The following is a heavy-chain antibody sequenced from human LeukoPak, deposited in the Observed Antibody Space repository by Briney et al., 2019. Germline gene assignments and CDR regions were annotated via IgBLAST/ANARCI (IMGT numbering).Heavy chain of an antibody. Sequence: GGSLRLSCAASGFTFSSYAMHWVRQAPGKGLEWVAVISYDGSNKYYADSVKGRFTISRGNSKNTLYLQMNSLRAEDTAVYYCARDLPKDYWGQGTLVTVSS. CDR3: ARDLPKDY. CDR2: ISYDGSNK. J-gene: IGHJ4*02. CDR1: GFTFSSYA. V-gene: IGHV3-30*04.